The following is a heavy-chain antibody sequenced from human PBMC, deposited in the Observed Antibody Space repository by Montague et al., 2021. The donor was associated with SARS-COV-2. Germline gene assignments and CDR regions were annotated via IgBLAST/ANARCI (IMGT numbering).Heavy chain of an antibody. Sequence: SETLSLTCAVYGGSFSGYYWSWIRQPPGKGLEWIGEINHSGSTNYNPSLKSRVTISVDTSKNQFSLKLSSVTAAGTAVYYCARRLRYLDWLFRSDWMDAFDIWGQGTMVTVSS. D-gene: IGHD3-9*01. J-gene: IGHJ3*02. V-gene: IGHV4-34*01. CDR2: INHSGST. CDR3: ARRLRYLDWLFRSDWMDAFDI. CDR1: GGSFSGYY.